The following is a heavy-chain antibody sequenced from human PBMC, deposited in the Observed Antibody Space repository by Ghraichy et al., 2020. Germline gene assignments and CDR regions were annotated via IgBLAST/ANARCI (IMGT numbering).Heavy chain of an antibody. D-gene: IGHD4-23*01. CDR2: IVVGSGNT. V-gene: IGHV1-58*01. CDR3: AADYGGNSGTDY. Sequence: SVKVSCKASGFTFTSSAVQWVRQARGQRLEWIGWIVVGSGNTNYAQKFQERVTITRDMSTSTAYMELSSLRSEDTAVYYCAADYGGNSGTDYWGQGTLVTVSS. J-gene: IGHJ4*02. CDR1: GFTFTSSA.